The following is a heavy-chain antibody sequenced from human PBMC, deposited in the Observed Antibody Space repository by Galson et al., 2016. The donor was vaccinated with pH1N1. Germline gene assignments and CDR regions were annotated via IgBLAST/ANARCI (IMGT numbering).Heavy chain of an antibody. D-gene: IGHD2-15*01. Sequence: SVKVSCKASGYTFTNYDINWVRQATGQGLEWMGWMNPNSGNTGYAQKFQGRVTITRNTSISTAYMELSSLRSEDTALYYCARAGCVSGSCRTGIHYYMDVWGEGTTVTATS. V-gene: IGHV1-8*01. CDR2: MNPNSGNT. CDR1: GYTFTNYD. J-gene: IGHJ6*03. CDR3: ARAGCVSGSCRTGIHYYMDV.